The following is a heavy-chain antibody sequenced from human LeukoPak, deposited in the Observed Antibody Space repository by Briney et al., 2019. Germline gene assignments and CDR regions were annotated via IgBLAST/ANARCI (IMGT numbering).Heavy chain of an antibody. CDR1: GFTFSSYS. Sequence: GGSLRLSCAASGFTFSSYSMHWVRQAPGKGLEWVSSTSGSSSYIYYADSVRGRFTISRDNAKNSLYLQMNSLRADDTAVYFCARSRYDVVYFDYWGQGTLVTVSS. CDR2: TSGSSSYI. D-gene: IGHD3-3*01. J-gene: IGHJ4*02. CDR3: ARSRYDVVYFDY. V-gene: IGHV3-21*01.